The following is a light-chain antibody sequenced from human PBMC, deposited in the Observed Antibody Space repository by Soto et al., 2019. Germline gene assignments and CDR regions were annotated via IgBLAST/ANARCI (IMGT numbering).Light chain of an antibody. V-gene: IGKV1-39*01. CDR1: QTITNY. J-gene: IGKJ1*01. CDR2: AAS. CDR3: QQSYSSPWT. Sequence: DIQMTQSPSSLSASVGDRVTITCRASQTITNYLNWYQRKPGKAPKLLIYAASTLLSGVPSRFTGGGSGTDFTLTIDSLQPEDFATYFCQQSYSSPWTFGQGTKVDIK.